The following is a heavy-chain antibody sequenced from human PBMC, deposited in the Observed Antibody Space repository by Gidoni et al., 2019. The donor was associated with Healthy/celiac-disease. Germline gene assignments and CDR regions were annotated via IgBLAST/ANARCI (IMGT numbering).Heavy chain of an antibody. V-gene: IGHV3-7*01. Sequence: ELQLVESGGGLVQPGGSLRLSCAVSGFTFSSHWLSWVRQAPGKGLEWVANIKQDGSDTYYVDSVKGRFTISRDNAKNSLYLHMNSLRAEDTAVYYCARDGGGYDYAWGSYRSYYFDSWGQGTLVTVSS. J-gene: IGHJ4*02. D-gene: IGHD3-16*02. CDR3: ARDGGGYDYAWGSYRSYYFDS. CDR2: IKQDGSDT. CDR1: GFTFSSHW.